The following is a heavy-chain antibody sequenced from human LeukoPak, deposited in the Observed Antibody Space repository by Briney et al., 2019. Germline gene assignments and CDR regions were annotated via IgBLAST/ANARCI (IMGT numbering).Heavy chain of an antibody. CDR3: ARDKAVAGPYDYYYYGMDV. Sequence: PGRSLRLSCAASGFTFSSYAMHWVRQAPGKGLEWVAVISYDGSNKYYADSVKGRFTISRDNSKNTLYLQMNSLRAEDTAVYYCARDKAVAGPYDYYYYGMDVWGQGTTVTVSS. CDR2: ISYDGSNK. J-gene: IGHJ6*02. CDR1: GFTFSSYA. D-gene: IGHD6-19*01. V-gene: IGHV3-30-3*01.